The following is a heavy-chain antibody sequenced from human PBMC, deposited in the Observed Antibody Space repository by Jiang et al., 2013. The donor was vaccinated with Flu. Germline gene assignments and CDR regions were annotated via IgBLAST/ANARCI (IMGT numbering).Heavy chain of an antibody. CDR2: IYTSGST. V-gene: IGHV4-61*02. Sequence: GPGLVKPSQTLSLTCTVSGGSISSGSYYWSWIRQPAGKGLEWIGRIYTSGSTNYNPSLKSRVTISVDTSKNQFSLKLSSVTAADTAVYYCASINTTVSPSGAYYGMDVWGQGTAVTSP. D-gene: IGHD4-17*01. CDR3: ASINTTVSPSGAYYGMDV. J-gene: IGHJ6*02. CDR1: GGSISSGSYY.